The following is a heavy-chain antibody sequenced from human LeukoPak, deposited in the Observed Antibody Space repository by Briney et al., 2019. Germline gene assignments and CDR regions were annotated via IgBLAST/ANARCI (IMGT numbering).Heavy chain of an antibody. CDR3: ARRAARKTAARYYMDV. J-gene: IGHJ6*03. CDR1: GGSFSGYY. CDR2: INHSGST. Sequence: PSETLSLTCAVYGGSFSGYYRSWIRQPPGKGLEWIGEINHSGSTNYNPSLKSRFTISVDTSKNQFSLKLSSVTAADTAVYYCARRAARKTAARYYMDVWGKGTTVTVSS. V-gene: IGHV4-34*01. D-gene: IGHD1-14*01.